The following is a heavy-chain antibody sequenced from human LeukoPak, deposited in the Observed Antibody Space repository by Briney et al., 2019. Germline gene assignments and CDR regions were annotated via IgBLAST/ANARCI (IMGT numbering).Heavy chain of an antibody. CDR1: GFTFSSYA. V-gene: IGHV3-30-3*01. CDR2: ISYEGSNK. CDR3: ARTTAVTPGYYYNGMDV. D-gene: IGHD4-23*01. Sequence: GRSLRLSCAASGFTFSSYAMHWVRQAPGKGLEWVAVISYEGSNKYYANSVKGRFTISRDNSKNTLYLQMNSLRAEDTAVYYCARTTAVTPGYYYNGMDVWGQGTTVTVSS. J-gene: IGHJ6*02.